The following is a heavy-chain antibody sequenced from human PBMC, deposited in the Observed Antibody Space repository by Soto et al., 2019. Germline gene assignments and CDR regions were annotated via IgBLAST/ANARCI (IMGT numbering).Heavy chain of an antibody. V-gene: IGHV1-3*01. CDR3: ARDRNGNSSSFVE. J-gene: IGHJ4*02. CDR2: INAGNGNT. D-gene: IGHD6-13*01. Sequence: QVQLVQSGAEVKKPGASVKVSCKASGYTFTSYAMHWVRQAPGQRLEWMGWINAGNGNTKYSQKFQGRITITRDTSASTAYMELSSLRSEDTAVYYCARDRNGNSSSFVEWGQGTLVTVSS. CDR1: GYTFTSYA.